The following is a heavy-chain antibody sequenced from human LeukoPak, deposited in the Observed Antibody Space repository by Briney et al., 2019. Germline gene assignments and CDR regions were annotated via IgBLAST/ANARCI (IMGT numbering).Heavy chain of an antibody. CDR3: ARSLLGYCSGGSCYSGYFQH. J-gene: IGHJ1*01. V-gene: IGHV4-4*07. D-gene: IGHD2-15*01. Sequence: PSETLSLTCTVSGGSISTYYWSWIRQPVGKGLEWIGHIKTSGSTHYNPSLRSRITMSVDTSKNQFSLNLSSVTAADTAVYYCARSLLGYCSGGSCYSGYFQHWGQGTLVTVSS. CDR1: GGSISTYY. CDR2: IKTSGST.